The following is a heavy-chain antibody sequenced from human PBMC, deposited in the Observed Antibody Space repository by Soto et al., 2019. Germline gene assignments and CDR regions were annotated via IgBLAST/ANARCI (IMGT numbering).Heavy chain of an antibody. Sequence: GGSLRLSCAASGFTFSNAWMSWVRQAPGKGLEWVGRIKSKTDGGTTDYAAPVKGRFTISRDDSKNTLYLQMNSLKNEDTAVYYCTTVRPNYYDSRGYYFDSWGQGTLVTVFS. D-gene: IGHD3-22*01. CDR2: IKSKTDGGTT. V-gene: IGHV3-15*01. CDR3: TTVRPNYYDSRGYYFDS. CDR1: GFTFSNAW. J-gene: IGHJ4*02.